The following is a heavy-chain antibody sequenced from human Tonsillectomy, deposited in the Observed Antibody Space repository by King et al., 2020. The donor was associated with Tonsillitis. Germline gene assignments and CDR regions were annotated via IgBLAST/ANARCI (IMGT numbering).Heavy chain of an antibody. Sequence: LQLQESGPGLVKPSETLSLTCTVSGGSISSSSYYWGWIRQPPGKGLEWIGSVYYSGSTYYNPSLRSRVTISVDMSKNEFSLKLSSLTAADTAVFFCARHPRGGLLLFGKDIQIDYWGQGTLVTVSS. V-gene: IGHV4-39*01. J-gene: IGHJ4*02. D-gene: IGHD3-22*01. CDR2: VYYSGST. CDR1: GGSISSSSYY. CDR3: ARHPRGGLLLFGKDIQIDY.